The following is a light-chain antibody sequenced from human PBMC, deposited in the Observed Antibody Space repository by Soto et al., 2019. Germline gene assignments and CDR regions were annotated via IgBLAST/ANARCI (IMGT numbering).Light chain of an antibody. CDR3: AAWDDSLSAV. Sequence: QSVLTQPPSASGTPGQRVTISCSGSSSNIGSNYVYWYQQLPGTAPKLLIYRNNQRPSGVPDRFSGSKSGTSASLAISGLRSEDEADYYCAAWDDSLSAVFGTGTKVTDL. CDR2: RNN. J-gene: IGLJ1*01. CDR1: SSNIGSNY. V-gene: IGLV1-47*01.